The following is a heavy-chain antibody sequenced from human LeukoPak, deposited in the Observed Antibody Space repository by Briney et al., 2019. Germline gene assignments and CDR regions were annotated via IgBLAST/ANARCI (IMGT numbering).Heavy chain of an antibody. CDR3: ARDLGILSDWYFDL. J-gene: IGHJ2*01. V-gene: IGHV4-59*12. D-gene: IGHD3-16*01. CDR2: IYYSGST. CDR1: GGSISSYY. Sequence: SETLSLTCTVSGGSISSYYWSWIRQPPGKGLEWIGYIYYSGSTNYNPSLKSRVTISVDTSKNQFSLKLSSVTAADTAVYYCARDLGILSDWYFDLWGRGTLVTVSS.